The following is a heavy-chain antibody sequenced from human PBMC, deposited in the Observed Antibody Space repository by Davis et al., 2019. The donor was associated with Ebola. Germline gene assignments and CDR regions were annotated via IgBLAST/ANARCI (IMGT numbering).Heavy chain of an antibody. CDR3: ARGFCSGGNCHPIRLPSNWFDP. D-gene: IGHD2-15*01. CDR1: GASFSGFY. J-gene: IGHJ5*02. V-gene: IGHV4-34*01. CDR2: INHSGTT. Sequence: SETLSLTCAVYGASFSGFYWTWIRQSPGTGLEWIGEINHSGTTNYNPSLKSRVTKSVDTSKNQFSLKLNSVTAADTAVYYCARGFCSGGNCHPIRLPSNWFDPWGQGTLVTVSS.